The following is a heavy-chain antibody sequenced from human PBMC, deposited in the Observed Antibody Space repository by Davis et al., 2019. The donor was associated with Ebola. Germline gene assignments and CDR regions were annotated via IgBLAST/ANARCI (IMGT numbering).Heavy chain of an antibody. CDR1: GFTFSSYW. D-gene: IGHD3-16*01. J-gene: IGHJ6*02. CDR2: IKQDGSEK. V-gene: IGHV3-7*03. Sequence: PGGSLRLSCAAPGFTFSSYWMSWVRQAPGKGLEWVANIKQDGSEKFYVDSVKGRFTISRDNAKNSLYLQMNSLRAEDTAVYYCARDTEGGEWGYYYYGMDVWGQGTTVTVSS. CDR3: ARDTEGGEWGYYYYGMDV.